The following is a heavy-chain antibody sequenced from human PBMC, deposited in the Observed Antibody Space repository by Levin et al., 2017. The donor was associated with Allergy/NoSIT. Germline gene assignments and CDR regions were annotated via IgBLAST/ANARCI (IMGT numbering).Heavy chain of an antibody. CDR1: GYSFTTYW. V-gene: IGHV5-10-1*01. D-gene: IGHD3-9*01. J-gene: IGHJ6*02. CDR3: ARLRGMYYDILTGYPIDYGMDV. Sequence: KVSCKGSGYSFTTYWISWLRQMPGKGLEWMGRIDPSDSYTNYSPSFQGHVTISSDKSISTAYLQWSSLKASDTAMYYCARLRGMYYDILTGYPIDYGMDVWGQGTTVTVSS. CDR2: IDPSDSYT.